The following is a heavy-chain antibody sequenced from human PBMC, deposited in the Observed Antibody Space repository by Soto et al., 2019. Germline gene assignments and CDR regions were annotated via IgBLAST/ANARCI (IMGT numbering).Heavy chain of an antibody. D-gene: IGHD6-19*01. Sequence: PSETLSLTCTVSGGSVSSGSYYWSWIRQPPGKGLEWVSAISGSGGSTYYADSVKGRFTISRDNSKNTVSLEMTSLRAEDTAVYYCAKGGRQWLVTSDFNYWGQGALVTVSS. CDR2: ISGSGGST. CDR3: AKGGRQWLVTSDFNY. CDR1: GGSVSSGSYY. J-gene: IGHJ4*02. V-gene: IGHV3-23*01.